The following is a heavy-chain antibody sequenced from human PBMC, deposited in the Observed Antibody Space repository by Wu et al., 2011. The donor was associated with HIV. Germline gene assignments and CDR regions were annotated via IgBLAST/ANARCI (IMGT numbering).Heavy chain of an antibody. V-gene: IGHV1-18*01. J-gene: IGHJ6*03. CDR1: GYTFTSYG. CDR2: ISAYNGDT. D-gene: IGHD6-6*01. CDR3: ARDGSSAQLDLYYNHMDV. Sequence: QVYLEQSGGEVKKPGASVKVSCKTFGYTFTSYGISWVRQAPGQGLEWMGWISAYNGDTNYAQKLQDRVTMTTDTSTSTAYMELRSLRSDDTAVYYCARDGSSAQLDLYYNHMDVWGKGTTVTVSS.